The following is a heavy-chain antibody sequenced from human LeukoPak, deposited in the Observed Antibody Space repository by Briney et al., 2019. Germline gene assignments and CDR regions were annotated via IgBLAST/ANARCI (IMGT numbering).Heavy chain of an antibody. J-gene: IGHJ3*02. D-gene: IGHD3-10*01. Sequence: GESLRISCKGSGYSFTSYWISWVRQMPGKGLEWMGRIDPSDSYTNYSPSFQGHVTISADKSISTAYLQWSSLKASDTAMYNCARIGRGLLWFGESTLDAFDIWGQGTMVTVSS. V-gene: IGHV5-10-1*01. CDR1: GYSFTSYW. CDR3: ARIGRGLLWFGESTLDAFDI. CDR2: IDPSDSYT.